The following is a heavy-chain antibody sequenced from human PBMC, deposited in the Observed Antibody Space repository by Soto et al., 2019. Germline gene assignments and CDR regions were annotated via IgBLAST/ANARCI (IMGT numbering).Heavy chain of an antibody. Sequence: GGSLRLSCTVSGFAFNTYSMNWVRQAPGKGLEWVSSINEDSTYIYYADSLRGRITISRDNAKDSLFLQMNSLRPDDTAVYYCVRDLGRYFRSGYMDLWGDGATVTVSS. J-gene: IGHJ6*03. D-gene: IGHD3-9*01. CDR1: GFAFNTYS. V-gene: IGHV3-21*01. CDR3: VRDLGRYFRSGYMDL. CDR2: INEDSTYI.